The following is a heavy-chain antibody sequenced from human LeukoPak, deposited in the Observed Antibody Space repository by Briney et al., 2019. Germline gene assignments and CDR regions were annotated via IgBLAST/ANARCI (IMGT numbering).Heavy chain of an antibody. CDR1: GGSFSGYY. Sequence: SETLSLTCAVYGGSFSGYYWSWIRQPPGKGLEWIGEINHSGSTNYNPSLKSRVTISVDTSKNQFSLKLSSVTAADTAVYYCARKGGRSSSSHWFDPWGQGTLVTVSS. J-gene: IGHJ5*02. CDR3: ARKGGRSSSSHWFDP. D-gene: IGHD6-6*01. CDR2: INHSGST. V-gene: IGHV4-34*01.